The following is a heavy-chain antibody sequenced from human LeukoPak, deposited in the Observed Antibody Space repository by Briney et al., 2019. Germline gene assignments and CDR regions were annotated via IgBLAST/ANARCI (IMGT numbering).Heavy chain of an antibody. D-gene: IGHD2-2*01. CDR2: INHSGSA. CDR1: GGSFSGYY. V-gene: IGHV4-34*01. Sequence: SETLSLTCAVYGGSFSGYYWSWIRQPPGKGLEWIGEINHSGSANYNPSLKSRVTISVDTSKNQFSLKLSSVTAADTAVYYCARVPAARNWFDPWGQGTLVTVSS. CDR3: ARVPAARNWFDP. J-gene: IGHJ5*02.